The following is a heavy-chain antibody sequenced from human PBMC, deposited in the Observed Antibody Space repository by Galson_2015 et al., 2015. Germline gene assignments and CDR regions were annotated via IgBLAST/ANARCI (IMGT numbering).Heavy chain of an antibody. Sequence: CAISGDSVSSHSAAWNWIRQSPSRGLEGLGRTYYRSKRYNDYAVSVKSRITINPDTSKNQFSLQLNSVTPEDTAVYDCARDGGFGELIGAFDIRGQGIRVTGAS. CDR1: GDSVSSHSAA. J-gene: IGHJ3*02. V-gene: IGHV6-1*01. CDR2: TYYRSKRYN. CDR3: ARDGGFGELIGAFDI. D-gene: IGHD3-10*01.